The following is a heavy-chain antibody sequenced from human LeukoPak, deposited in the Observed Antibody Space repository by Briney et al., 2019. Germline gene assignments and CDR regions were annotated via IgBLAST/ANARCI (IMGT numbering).Heavy chain of an antibody. V-gene: IGHV1-2*02. CDR2: INPNSGGT. CDR3: ARDCGGSCREDY. CDR1: GYTFTGYY. D-gene: IGHD2-15*01. J-gene: IGHJ4*02. Sequence: GPVKVSCKASGYTFTGYYMHWVRQAPGQGLEWMGWINPNSGGTNYAQKFQGRVTMTRDTSISTAYMELSRLRSDDTAVYYCARDCGGSCREDYWGQGTLVTVSS.